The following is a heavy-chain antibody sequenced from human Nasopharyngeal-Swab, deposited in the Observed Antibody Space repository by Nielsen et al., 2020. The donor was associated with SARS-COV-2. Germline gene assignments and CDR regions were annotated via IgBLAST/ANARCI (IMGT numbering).Heavy chain of an antibody. J-gene: IGHJ4*02. D-gene: IGHD3-10*01. CDR3: ARDREFGELWGY. CDR1: GFTFSSYW. V-gene: IGHV3-21*01. Sequence: GESLKISCAASGFTFSSYWMHWVRQAPGKGLVWVSSISSSSSYIYYADSVKGRFTISRDNAKNSLYLQMNSLRAEDTAVYYCARDREFGELWGYWGQGTLVTVSS. CDR2: ISSSSSYI.